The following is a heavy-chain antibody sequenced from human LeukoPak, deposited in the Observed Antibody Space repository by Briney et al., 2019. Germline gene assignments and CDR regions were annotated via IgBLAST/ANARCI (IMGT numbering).Heavy chain of an antibody. V-gene: IGHV3-23*01. J-gene: IGHJ4*02. D-gene: IGHD6-19*01. CDR1: GFTFSSYA. Sequence: PGGSLRLSCAASGFTFSSYAMTWVRQAPGKGLEWVSAISGSGGSTYYADSVKGRFTISRDNSKNTLYLQMNSLRAEDTAVYYCASNLAVAIGAFDYWGQGTLVTVSS. CDR2: ISGSGGST. CDR3: ASNLAVAIGAFDY.